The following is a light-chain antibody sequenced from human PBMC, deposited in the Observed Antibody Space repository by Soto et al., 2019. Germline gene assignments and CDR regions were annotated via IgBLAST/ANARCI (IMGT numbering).Light chain of an antibody. CDR3: QQRSTGPPWT. CDR1: QSVSSY. V-gene: IGKV3-11*01. Sequence: EIVLTQSPATLSLSPGERATLSCRASQSVSSYLAWYQQKPGQAPRLLIYDVSNRATGIPARFSGSGSGTDFTLTISSLEPEDFAVYYCQQRSTGPPWTFGQGTKVEIK. CDR2: DVS. J-gene: IGKJ1*01.